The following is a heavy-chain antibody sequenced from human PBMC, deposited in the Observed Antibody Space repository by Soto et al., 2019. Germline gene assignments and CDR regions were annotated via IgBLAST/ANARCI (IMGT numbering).Heavy chain of an antibody. D-gene: IGHD1-26*01. CDR2: ISYDGSNK. V-gene: IGHV3-30-3*01. CDR3: ATQRGGSYYVSRDY. J-gene: IGHJ4*02. Sequence: QVQLVESGGGVVQPGRSLRLSCAASGFTFSSYAMHWVRQAPGKGLEWVAVISYDGSNKYYADSVKGRFTISRDNSKNTLYLQMNSLRAEDTAVYYCATQRGGSYYVSRDYWGQGTLVTVSS. CDR1: GFTFSSYA.